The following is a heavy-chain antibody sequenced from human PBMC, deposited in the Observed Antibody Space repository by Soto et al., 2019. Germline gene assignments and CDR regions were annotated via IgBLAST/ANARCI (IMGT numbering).Heavy chain of an antibody. V-gene: IGHV1-69*01. CDR2: IIPIYGTV. J-gene: IGHJ6*02. D-gene: IGHD6-19*01. CDR1: GGTFTTYT. CDR3: TRYSSGWFITYGMDV. Sequence: QVQLVQSGGEVKSPGSSVNVSCRASGGTFTTYTISWVRQAPGQGLEWMGEIIPIYGTVRYAQKFQGRVTITADESTSTAYMEVSSLRSEDTAVYYCTRYSSGWFITYGMDVWGQGSTVTVSS.